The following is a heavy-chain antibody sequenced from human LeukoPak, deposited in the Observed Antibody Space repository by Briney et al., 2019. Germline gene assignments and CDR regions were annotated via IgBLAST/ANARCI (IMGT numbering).Heavy chain of an antibody. D-gene: IGHD3-9*01. V-gene: IGHV1-2*02. J-gene: IGHJ4*02. CDR1: GYTFTSYY. Sequence: ASVKVSCKASGYTFTSYYMHWVRQAPGQGLQWMGWINPNSGGTKYAQNFQGRVTMARDTSISTAYMELTRLRSDDTAVYYCARGILTGYYDYWGQGTLVTVSS. CDR3: ARGILTGYYDY. CDR2: INPNSGGT.